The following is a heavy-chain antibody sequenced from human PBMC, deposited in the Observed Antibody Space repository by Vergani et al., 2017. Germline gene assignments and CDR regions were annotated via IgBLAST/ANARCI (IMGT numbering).Heavy chain of an antibody. J-gene: IGHJ4*02. V-gene: IGHV4-59*01. D-gene: IGHD6-19*01. Sequence: QVQLQQSGPGLVKPSETLSLTCTVSGGSISSYYWSWIRQPPGKGLEWIGYIYYSGSTNYNPSLKSRVTISRDTSKSQFSLKLSSVTAADTAVYYCARGRYSSGWYFWGQGTLVTVSS. CDR1: GGSISSYY. CDR2: IYYSGST. CDR3: ARGRYSSGWYF.